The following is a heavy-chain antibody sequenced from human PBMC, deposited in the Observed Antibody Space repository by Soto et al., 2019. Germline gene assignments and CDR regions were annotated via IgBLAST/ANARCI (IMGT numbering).Heavy chain of an antibody. Sequence: QVRLQESGPGLVKPSETLSLTCTVSGGSISSYYWTWIRQPPGRGLEWIGDVYYSGNTNSNPSLTSLVTISVDTSRSQFSLELKSVTTADTAVYYCARALSFHDVLTGRGWVFYFDYWGQGALVTVSS. V-gene: IGHV4-59*01. J-gene: IGHJ4*02. CDR3: ARALSFHDVLTGRGWVFYFDY. CDR1: GGSISSYY. CDR2: VYYSGNT. D-gene: IGHD3-9*01.